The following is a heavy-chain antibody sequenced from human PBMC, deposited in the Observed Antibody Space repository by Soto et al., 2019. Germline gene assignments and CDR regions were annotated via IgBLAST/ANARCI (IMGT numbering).Heavy chain of an antibody. D-gene: IGHD5-18*01. Sequence: LSLTCTVSGGSVSSGSYYLSWIRQRPGKGLEWIGYIYYSGSTNYNPSLKSRVTISVDTSKNQFSLKLSSVTAADTAVYYCARGRVGYSYVYDAFDIWGQGTMVTVSS. CDR1: GGSVSSGSYY. CDR3: ARGRVGYSYVYDAFDI. J-gene: IGHJ3*02. CDR2: IYYSGST. V-gene: IGHV4-61*01.